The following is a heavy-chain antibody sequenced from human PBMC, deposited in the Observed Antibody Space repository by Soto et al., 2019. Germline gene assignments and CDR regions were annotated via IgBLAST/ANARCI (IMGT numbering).Heavy chain of an antibody. V-gene: IGHV3-30*18. CDR2: ISYDGSHK. CDR1: GGTDSIYG. CDR3: AKEMFPQTVLDSSGYYRRYYFAY. Sequence: PGPSLIISGAASGGTDSIYGIHWVHQPTGKGLEWVAVISYDGSHKFYADSVKGRFTLSRDVSKGTLYLQMNSLRAEDTAVYYCAKEMFPQTVLDSSGYYRRYYFAYWGQGTLVTVSS. J-gene: IGHJ4*02. D-gene: IGHD3-22*01.